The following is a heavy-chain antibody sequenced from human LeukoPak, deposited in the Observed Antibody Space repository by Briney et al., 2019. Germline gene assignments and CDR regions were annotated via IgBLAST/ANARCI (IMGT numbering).Heavy chain of an antibody. CDR3: ARARFREFDFDY. V-gene: IGHV1-18*01. CDR2: ISAYNCNT. Sequence: ASVTVSCKASGYTFTSYSISWVRQAPGQGLEWMGWISAYNCNTNYAQKLQGRVTMTTDTSTSTAYMELRSLRSDDTAVYYCARARFREFDFDYWGQGTLVTVSS. J-gene: IGHJ4*02. D-gene: IGHD3-10*01. CDR1: GYTFTSYS.